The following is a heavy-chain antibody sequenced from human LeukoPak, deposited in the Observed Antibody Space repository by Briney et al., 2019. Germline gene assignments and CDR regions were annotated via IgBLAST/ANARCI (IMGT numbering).Heavy chain of an antibody. CDR3: AREPDDSGYSFDY. D-gene: IGHD3-22*01. CDR2: IYPGDSDI. J-gene: IGHJ4*02. CDR1: GYSFNNYW. V-gene: IGHV5-51*01. Sequence: GESLKISCKGSGYSFNNYWIGWVRQMPGKGLEWMGIIYPGDSDIRYSPSFQGQVTISDDKSISTTYLQWSSLKASDTAMYYCAREPDDSGYSFDYWGQGTLVTVSP.